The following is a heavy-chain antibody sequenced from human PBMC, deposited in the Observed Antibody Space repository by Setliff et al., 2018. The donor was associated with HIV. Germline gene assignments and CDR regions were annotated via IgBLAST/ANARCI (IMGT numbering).Heavy chain of an antibody. CDR1: GFTFSSYA. CDR3: AKDWFGGIHYYFDY. J-gene: IGHJ4*02. Sequence: PGGSLRLSCAASGFTFSSYAMSWVRQAPGKGLEWVSAISGSGGSTYYADSVKGRFTIPRDNSKNTLYLQMNSLRVEDTAVYYCAKDWFGGIHYYFDYWGQGTLVTVSS. D-gene: IGHD3-10*01. CDR2: ISGSGGST. V-gene: IGHV3-23*01.